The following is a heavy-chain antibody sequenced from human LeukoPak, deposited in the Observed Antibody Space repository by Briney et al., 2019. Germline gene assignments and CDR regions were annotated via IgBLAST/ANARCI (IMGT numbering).Heavy chain of an antibody. CDR2: INAGNGNT. CDR3: ARSEWQLLHFQH. V-gene: IGHV1-3*01. D-gene: IGHD2-15*01. Sequence: ASVKVSCKASGYTFTSYAMHWVRQAPGQRLEWMGWINAGNGNTKYSQKFQGRVTITRDTSASTVYMELSSLRSEDTAVYYCARSEWQLLHFQHWGQGTLVTVSS. CDR1: GYTFTSYA. J-gene: IGHJ1*01.